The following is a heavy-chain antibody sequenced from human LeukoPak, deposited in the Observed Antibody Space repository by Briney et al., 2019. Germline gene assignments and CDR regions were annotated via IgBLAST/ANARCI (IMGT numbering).Heavy chain of an antibody. CDR2: LYSGGTT. J-gene: IGHJ3*02. Sequence: ETLSLTCAASGFSVSNNYVSWVRQAPGKGLEWVSVLYSGGTTYYADSVKGRFTISRDNSKNTLYLQMNSQRAEDAAVYYCARDNRANDAFDIWGQGTMVTVSS. CDR1: GFSVSNNY. CDR3: ARDNRANDAFDI. D-gene: IGHD1-14*01. V-gene: IGHV3-53*01.